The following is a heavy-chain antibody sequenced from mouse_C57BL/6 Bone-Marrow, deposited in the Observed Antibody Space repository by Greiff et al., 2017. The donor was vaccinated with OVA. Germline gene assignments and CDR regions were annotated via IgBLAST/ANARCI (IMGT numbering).Heavy chain of an antibody. D-gene: IGHD3-2*02. Sequence: VHLVESGAELVRPGTSVKVSCKASGYAFTNYLIEWVKQRPGQGLEWIGVINPGSGGTNYNEKFKGKATLTADKSSSTAYMQLSSLTSEDSAVYFCARGSGYSFAYWGQGTLVTVSA. CDR2: INPGSGGT. CDR3: ARGSGYSFAY. V-gene: IGHV1-54*01. J-gene: IGHJ3*01. CDR1: GYAFTNYL.